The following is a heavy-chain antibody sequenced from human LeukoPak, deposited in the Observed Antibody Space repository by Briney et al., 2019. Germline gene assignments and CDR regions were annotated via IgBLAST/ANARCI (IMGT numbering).Heavy chain of an antibody. CDR1: GFTFSSYW. Sequence: GGSLRLSCAASGFTFSSYWMSWVRQAPGKGLEWVANIKQDGSEKYYVDSVKGRFTISRDNAKNSLYLQMNGLRAEDTAVYYCARETRLYCSGGSCYSDYWGQGTLVTVSS. CDR2: IKQDGSEK. CDR3: ARETRLYCSGGSCYSDY. V-gene: IGHV3-7*01. J-gene: IGHJ4*02. D-gene: IGHD2-15*01.